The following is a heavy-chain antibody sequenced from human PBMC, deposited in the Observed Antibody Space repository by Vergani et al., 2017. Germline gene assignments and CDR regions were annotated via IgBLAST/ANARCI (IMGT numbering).Heavy chain of an antibody. V-gene: IGHV3-23*01. CDR2: ISARYPST. Sequence: EFQLLQSGGGVIQPGGSVRLSCAASGFTFSACPMTWVRQAPGKGLEWFSAISARYPSTYYADSVKGRFTISRDNSNNMLYLQMNSLRAEDTAVYYCAGLSYDTTPYLQGGYDCWGQGTLVSVSS. CDR3: AGLSYDTTPYLQGGYDC. CDR1: GFTFSACP. D-gene: IGHD3-22*01. J-gene: IGHJ4*02.